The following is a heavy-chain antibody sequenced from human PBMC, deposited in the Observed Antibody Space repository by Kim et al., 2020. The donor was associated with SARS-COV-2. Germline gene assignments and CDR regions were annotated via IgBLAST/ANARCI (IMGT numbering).Heavy chain of an antibody. CDR1: GYTFTSYA. J-gene: IGHJ5*02. CDR3: ARDLVWFGELSRFDP. CDR2: INTNTGNP. D-gene: IGHD3-10*01. Sequence: ASVKVSCKASGYTFTSYAMNWVRQAPGQGLEWMGWINTNTGNPTYAQGFTGRFVFSLDTSVSTAYLQISSLKAEDTAVYYCARDLVWFGELSRFDPWGQGTLVTVSS. V-gene: IGHV7-4-1*02.